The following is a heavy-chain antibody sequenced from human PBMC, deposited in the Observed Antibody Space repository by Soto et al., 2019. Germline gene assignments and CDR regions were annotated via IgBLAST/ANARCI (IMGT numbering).Heavy chain of an antibody. CDR2: MNPNSGNT. V-gene: IGHV1-8*01. CDR3: ARAQLAKGDQRFDP. J-gene: IGHJ5*02. CDR1: GYTFTSYD. Sequence: ASVKASCKASGYTFTSYDINWVRQATGQGLEWMGWMNPNSGNTGYAQKFQGRVTMNRNTSISTAYMELSSLRYEDTAVYYCARAQLAKGDQRFDPWGQGTLVTVSS. D-gene: IGHD1-26*01.